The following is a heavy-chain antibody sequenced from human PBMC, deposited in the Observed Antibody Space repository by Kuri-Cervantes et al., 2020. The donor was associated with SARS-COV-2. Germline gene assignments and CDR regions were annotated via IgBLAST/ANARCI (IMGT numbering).Heavy chain of an antibody. Sequence: GESLKISCTASGFTFGDYAMSWVRQAPGKGLEWVGFIRSKAYGGTTEYAASVKGRFTISRDDSKSIAYLQMNSLKTEDTAVYYCTTDSITGPIMDVWGKGTTVTVSS. D-gene: IGHD1-20*01. CDR2: IRSKAYGGTT. J-gene: IGHJ6*03. V-gene: IGHV3-49*04. CDR1: GFTFGDYA. CDR3: TTDSITGPIMDV.